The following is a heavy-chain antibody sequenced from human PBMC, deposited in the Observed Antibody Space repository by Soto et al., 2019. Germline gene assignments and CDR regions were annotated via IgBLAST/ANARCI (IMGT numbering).Heavy chain of an antibody. CDR1: GFTFSSYA. Sequence: LSLTCAASGFTFSSYAMSWVRQAPGKGLEWVSAISGSGGSTYYADSVKGRFTISRDNSKNTLYLQMNSLRAEDTAVYYCAKVHYDILTGYYTASVGYYFDYWGQGTLVTVSS. V-gene: IGHV3-23*01. CDR2: ISGSGGST. J-gene: IGHJ4*02. D-gene: IGHD3-9*01. CDR3: AKVHYDILTGYYTASVGYYFDY.